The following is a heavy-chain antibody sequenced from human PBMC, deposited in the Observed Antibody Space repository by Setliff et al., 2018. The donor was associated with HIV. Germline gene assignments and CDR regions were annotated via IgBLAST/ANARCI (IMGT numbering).Heavy chain of an antibody. D-gene: IGHD6-19*01. Sequence: PSETLSLTCAASGGSISSHYWSWIRLPPGKGLEWIGEIIPSGSTNYNPSLKSRVTISVDTSKNQFSLKLSSVTAADTAVYYCARRSGWSLDYWGQGTLVTVSS. J-gene: IGHJ4*02. CDR1: GGSISSHY. CDR2: IIPSGST. V-gene: IGHV4-34*12. CDR3: ARRSGWSLDY.